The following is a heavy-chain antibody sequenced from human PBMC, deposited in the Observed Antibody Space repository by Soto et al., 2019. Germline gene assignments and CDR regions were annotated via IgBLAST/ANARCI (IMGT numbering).Heavy chain of an antibody. CDR1: GVSINSDY. V-gene: IGHV4-59*01. D-gene: IGHD4-17*01. Sequence: SETLSLTCTVSGVSINSDYWSWIRQTPGKGLEWIGYVYYTGSTTYNPSLKSRVTISLHTSRNQFSLTLRSVTAADTAIYYCARVTRKTTPSVKLAPWGKGTLVPVYS. J-gene: IGHJ5*02. CDR2: VYYTGST. CDR3: ARVTRKTTPSVKLAP.